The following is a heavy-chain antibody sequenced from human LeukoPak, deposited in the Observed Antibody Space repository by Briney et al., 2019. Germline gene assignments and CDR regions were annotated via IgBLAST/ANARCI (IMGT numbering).Heavy chain of an antibody. J-gene: IGHJ6*03. Sequence: GASVKVSCKASGYTFTSYGISWVRQAPGQGLEWMGWISAYNGNTNYAQKLQGRVTMTTDTSTSTAYMELRSLRSDDTAVYYCAREGRPRGIDYGDYEDPIVYYYYYMDVWGKGTTVTISS. D-gene: IGHD4-17*01. CDR3: AREGRPRGIDYGDYEDPIVYYYYYMDV. V-gene: IGHV1-18*01. CDR1: GYTFTSYG. CDR2: ISAYNGNT.